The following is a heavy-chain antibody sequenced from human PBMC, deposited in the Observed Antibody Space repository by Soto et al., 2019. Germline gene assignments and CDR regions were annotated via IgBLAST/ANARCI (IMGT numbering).Heavy chain of an antibody. D-gene: IGHD3-22*01. J-gene: IGHJ6*02. Sequence: VDALKISCQGSAYSSTTHRISWVGQLPGKVLEWIGGMDPSDSYTNYSPSFQVHVTISADKSINTAYLQWSNLKASDSAIYYYGSSGYSPYYYYGMDVWGQGTTVTVSS. CDR3: GSSGYSPYYYYGMDV. CDR1: AYSSTTHR. CDR2: MDPSDSYT. V-gene: IGHV5-10-1*01.